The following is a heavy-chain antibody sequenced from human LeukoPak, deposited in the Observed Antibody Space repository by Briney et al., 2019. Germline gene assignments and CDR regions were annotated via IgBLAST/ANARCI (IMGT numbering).Heavy chain of an antibody. CDR1: GGSLSSYY. Sequence: SETLSLTCTVSGGSLSSYYWSWIRQPAGKGLEWIGRVYTSGGTNYNPSLKSRVTMSVDTSKKQFSLKLSSVTAADTAVYYCARRAGDYSHPYDYWGQGTLVTVSS. D-gene: IGHD3-22*01. CDR3: ARRAGDYSHPYDY. J-gene: IGHJ4*02. CDR2: VYTSGGT. V-gene: IGHV4-4*07.